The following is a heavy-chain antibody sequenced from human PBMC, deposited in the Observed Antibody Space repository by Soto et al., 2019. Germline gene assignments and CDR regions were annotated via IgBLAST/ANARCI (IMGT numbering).Heavy chain of an antibody. Sequence: SVKVSCKASGGTFSSYAISWVRQAPGQGLEWMGGIIPIFGTANYAQKFQGRVTITADESTSTAYMELSSLRSEDTAVYYCARDRARGTYYYYGMDVWGQGTTVTVSS. J-gene: IGHJ6*02. CDR1: GGTFSSYA. CDR2: IIPIFGTA. V-gene: IGHV1-69*13. CDR3: ARDRARGTYYYYGMDV.